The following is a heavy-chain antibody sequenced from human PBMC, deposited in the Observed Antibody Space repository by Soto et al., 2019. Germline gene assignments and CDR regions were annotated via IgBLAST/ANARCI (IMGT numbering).Heavy chain of an antibody. J-gene: IGHJ3*02. Sequence: GSLRLRWAASGYTFSDYYMCWIRQAPGKGLEWVSYIRSSSGYTNYADSVKGRFTISRDNAKNSLYLQMNSLRAEDMAVYYCARASSPYSGSNAFGIWGQGKMVTV. D-gene: IGHD3-10*01. CDR1: GYTFSDYY. CDR2: IRSSSGYT. CDR3: ARASSPYSGSNAFGI. V-gene: IGHV3-11*06.